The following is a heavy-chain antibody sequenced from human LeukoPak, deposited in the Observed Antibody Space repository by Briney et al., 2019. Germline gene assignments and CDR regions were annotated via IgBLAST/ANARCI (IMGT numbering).Heavy chain of an antibody. J-gene: IGHJ4*02. V-gene: IGHV4-59*08. CDR3: ARHPLRGGFDH. D-gene: IGHD3-16*01. CDR1: GGSISSYY. Sequence: SETLSLTCTVSGGSISSYYWSWIRQPPGKGLEWIGYIYYSGSTNYNPSLKSRVTISVDTSKNQFSLKLNSVTAADTAVYYCARHPLRGGFDHWGLGTLVAVSS. CDR2: IYYSGST.